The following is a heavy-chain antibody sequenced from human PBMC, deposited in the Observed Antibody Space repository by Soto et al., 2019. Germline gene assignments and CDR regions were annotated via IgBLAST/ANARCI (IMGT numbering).Heavy chain of an antibody. CDR3: ARSRPKYISPPDAFDM. D-gene: IGHD3-3*02. CDR2: IYQSGTT. Sequence: SWETLSLTCALSNCSISAGKWWGWIRQPPGKGLEWIGHIYQSGTTYYNPSLKSRVTMSLDTSKNQFSLNLSSVTAVDTAVYYCARSRPKYISPPDAFDMWGQGTMVPLS. J-gene: IGHJ3*02. V-gene: IGHV4-28*01. CDR1: NCSISAGKW.